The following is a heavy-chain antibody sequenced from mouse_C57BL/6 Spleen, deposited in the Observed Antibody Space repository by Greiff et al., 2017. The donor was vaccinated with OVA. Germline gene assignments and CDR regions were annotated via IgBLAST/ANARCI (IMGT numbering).Heavy chain of an antibody. CDR2: IYPRSGNT. CDR3: ASFSLEGFAY. D-gene: IGHD6-2*01. J-gene: IGHJ3*01. CDR1: GYTFTSYG. V-gene: IGHV1-81*01. Sequence: QVQLKQSGAELARPGASVKLSCKASGYTFTSYGISWVKQRTGQGLEWIGEIYPRSGNTYYNEKFKGKATLTADKSSSTAYMELRSLTSEDSAVYFCASFSLEGFAYWGQGTLVTVSA.